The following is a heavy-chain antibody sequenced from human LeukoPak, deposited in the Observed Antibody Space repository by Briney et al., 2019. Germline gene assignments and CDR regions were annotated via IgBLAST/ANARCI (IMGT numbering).Heavy chain of an antibody. CDR3: AKGSSGWDFDY. Sequence: GGSPRLSSAASGFTFSSYVMNWVRQAPGKGLEWVSAISDTGGSTYYADSVRGRFTISRDNSKNTLYLQMNSLRAEDTAVYYCAKGSSGWDFDYWGQGTLVTVSS. J-gene: IGHJ4*02. D-gene: IGHD6-19*01. V-gene: IGHV3-23*01. CDR2: ISDTGGST. CDR1: GFTFSSYV.